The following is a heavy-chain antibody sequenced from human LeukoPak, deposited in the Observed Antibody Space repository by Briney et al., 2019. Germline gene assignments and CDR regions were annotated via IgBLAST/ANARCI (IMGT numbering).Heavy chain of an antibody. V-gene: IGHV3-7*01. CDR3: ARTMIDSFDI. CDR1: RFTFSNYW. CDR2: IKQDGSEK. J-gene: IGHJ3*02. D-gene: IGHD3-22*01. Sequence: GGSLRLSCAASRFTFSNYWMGWVRQAPGKGLEWVANIKQDGSEKYYVDSVKGWFTISRDNAKNSLYLQMNSLRAEDTAVYYCARTMIDSFDIWGQGTMVTVSS.